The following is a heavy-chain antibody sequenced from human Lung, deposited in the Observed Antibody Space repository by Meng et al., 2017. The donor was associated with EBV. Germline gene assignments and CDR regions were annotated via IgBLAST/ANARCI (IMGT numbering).Heavy chain of an antibody. J-gene: IGHJ4*02. V-gene: IGHV6-1*01. Sequence: VQLEQSGPGLVKPSXXLXLTCDISGDSVSSNSAAWNWIRQSPLRGLEWLGRTYYMSKWYNDYAVSVKSRISINPDTSKNQFSLQLNSVTPEDTAVYYCARATSGFDSWGQGTLVTVSS. CDR3: ARATSGFDS. D-gene: IGHD2-2*01. CDR2: TYYMSKWYN. CDR1: GDSVSSNSAA.